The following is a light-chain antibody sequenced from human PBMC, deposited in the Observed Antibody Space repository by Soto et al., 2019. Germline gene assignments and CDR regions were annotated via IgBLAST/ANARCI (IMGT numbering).Light chain of an antibody. J-gene: IGKJ1*01. CDR3: QQYQNLWT. CDR2: RAS. V-gene: IGKV3-15*01. Sequence: IGMTQSPATLSVSPGERATLSCRASQTIYSNVAWYQQRPGQPPRLLIYRASSRATGIPARFSGSGSGTEFTLTINSLQFADFEVYYCQQYQNLWTFGQGTKVDIK. CDR1: QTIYSN.